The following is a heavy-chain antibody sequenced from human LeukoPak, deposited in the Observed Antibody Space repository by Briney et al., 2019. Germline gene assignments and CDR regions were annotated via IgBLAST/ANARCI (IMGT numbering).Heavy chain of an antibody. CDR1: GGSFSGYY. J-gene: IGHJ4*02. CDR3: ARVAAAGNCYFDY. V-gene: IGHV4-34*01. Sequence: PSETLSLTCAVYGGSFSGYYWSWIRQPPGKGLEWIGEINHSGSTNYNPSLKSRVTISVDTSKNQFSLKLSSVTAADTAVYFCARVAAAGNCYFDYWGQGTLVTVSS. D-gene: IGHD6-13*01. CDR2: INHSGST.